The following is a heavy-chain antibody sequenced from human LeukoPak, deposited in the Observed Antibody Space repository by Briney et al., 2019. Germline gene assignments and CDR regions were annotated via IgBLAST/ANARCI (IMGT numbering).Heavy chain of an antibody. D-gene: IGHD6-13*01. CDR3: ARGSDTAAGLY. J-gene: IGHJ4*02. CDR2: INHSGST. CDR1: GGSFSGYY. V-gene: IGHV4-34*01. Sequence: SETLSLTCAVYGGSFSGYYWSWIRQPPGKGLEWIGEINHSGSTNYNPSLKSRVTISVDTSKNQFSLKLSSVTAADTAVYYCARGSDTAAGLYWGQGTLVTVSS.